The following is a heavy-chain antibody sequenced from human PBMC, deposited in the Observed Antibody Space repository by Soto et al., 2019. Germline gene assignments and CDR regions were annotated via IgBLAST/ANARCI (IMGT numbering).Heavy chain of an antibody. V-gene: IGHV4-30-4*01. CDR3: VRYFGYYYYAMDV. D-gene: IGHD3-3*01. Sequence: LYLTRTVSGGSLSSGDYYWSWRRQPPGKGLEGIGDIANIRNSAYNPSHKSPLTISMDTSKNQFSLKLSSEIAADTAVYYCVRYFGYYYYAMDVWGQGTTVTVSS. CDR1: GGSLSSGDYY. J-gene: IGHJ6*02. CDR2: IANIRNS.